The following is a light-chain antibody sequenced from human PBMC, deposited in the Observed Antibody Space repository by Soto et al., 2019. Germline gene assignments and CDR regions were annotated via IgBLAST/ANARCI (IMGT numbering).Light chain of an antibody. V-gene: IGLV2-14*01. J-gene: IGLJ1*01. CDR3: TSYTTTNTYV. Sequence: QSALTQPASVSGSPGQSITISCTGTNSDVGGYNYVSWYQQHPGKAPKLMIYEVSDRPSGVSNRFSGSKSGNTASLTISGLQTEDEADYYCTSYTTTNTYVFGPGTKLTVL. CDR1: NSDVGGYNY. CDR2: EVS.